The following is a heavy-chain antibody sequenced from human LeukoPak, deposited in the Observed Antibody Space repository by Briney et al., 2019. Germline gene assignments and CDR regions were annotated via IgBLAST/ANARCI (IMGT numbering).Heavy chain of an antibody. CDR2: INPHSGDT. J-gene: IGHJ4*02. CDR1: RYTFTGYY. V-gene: IGHV1-2*02. D-gene: IGHD5-12*01. CDR3: AKDMRSRGYSGYDCFDY. Sequence: ASVKVSCKASRYTFTGYYMHWVRQAPGQGLEWVGWINPHSGDTNYAQKFRGRVTMTRDTSTSTAYMEVGRLRSDDTAVYYCAKDMRSRGYSGYDCFDYWGQGTLVTVSS.